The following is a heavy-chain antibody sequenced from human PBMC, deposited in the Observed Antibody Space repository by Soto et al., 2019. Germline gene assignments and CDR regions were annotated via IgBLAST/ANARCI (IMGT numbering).Heavy chain of an antibody. D-gene: IGHD3-16*02. J-gene: IGHJ4*02. Sequence: QVQLVQSGAEVKKPGASVKVSCKASGYTFTSYGISWVRQAPGQGLEWMGWISAYNGNTNYAQKLHGRVTMTTDTTTSTAYMELRSLRSDDTAVYYCAREDYDYVWGSYRYYFDYWGQGTLVXVXS. CDR1: GYTFTSYG. CDR3: AREDYDYVWGSYRYYFDY. CDR2: ISAYNGNT. V-gene: IGHV1-18*04.